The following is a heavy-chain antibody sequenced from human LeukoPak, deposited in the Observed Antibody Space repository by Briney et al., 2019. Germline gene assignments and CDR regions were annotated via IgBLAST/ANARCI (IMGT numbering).Heavy chain of an antibody. CDR3: ARGSGLFGELFWDDYFDY. Sequence: PSETLSLTCTVSGGSISSYYWSWIRQPPGKGLEWIGYIHFSGSTNYNPSFKSRVTISVDTSKNQFSLRLSSVTSADTAVYYCARGSGLFGELFWDDYFDYWGQGTLITVSS. D-gene: IGHD3-10*02. CDR1: GGSISSYY. J-gene: IGHJ4*02. V-gene: IGHV4-59*01. CDR2: IHFSGST.